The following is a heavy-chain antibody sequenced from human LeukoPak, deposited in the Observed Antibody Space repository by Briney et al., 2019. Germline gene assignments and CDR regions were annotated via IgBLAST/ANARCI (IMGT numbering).Heavy chain of an antibody. CDR2: ISSTSGSI. Sequence: GGSLRLSCAASGFTFSTYAMSWVRQAPGKGLEWVSAISSTSGSIYYADSVKGRFTISRDNSKNTVYLQMNSLRAEDTAVYYCARATGSKNWFDPWGQGTLVTVSS. CDR3: ARATGSKNWFDP. D-gene: IGHD1-14*01. J-gene: IGHJ5*02. CDR1: GFTFSTYA. V-gene: IGHV3-23*01.